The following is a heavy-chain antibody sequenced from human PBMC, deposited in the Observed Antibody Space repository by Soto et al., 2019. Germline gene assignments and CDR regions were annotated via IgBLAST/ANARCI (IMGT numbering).Heavy chain of an antibody. D-gene: IGHD3-22*01. Sequence: QVQLVESGGGVVQPGRSLRLSCAASGFTFSSYGMHWVRQAPGKGLEWVAVISYDGSNKYYADSVKGRFTISRDNSKNTLYLQMNSLRAEDTAVYYCAKHDSSGYSGFDYWGQGTPVTVSS. CDR3: AKHDSSGYSGFDY. CDR1: GFTFSSYG. V-gene: IGHV3-30*18. CDR2: ISYDGSNK. J-gene: IGHJ4*02.